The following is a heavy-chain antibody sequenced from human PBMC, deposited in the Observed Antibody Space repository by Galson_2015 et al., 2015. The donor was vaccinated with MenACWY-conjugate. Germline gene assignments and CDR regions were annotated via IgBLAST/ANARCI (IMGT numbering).Heavy chain of an antibody. CDR3: ARGVPNYYYYMDV. J-gene: IGHJ6*03. V-gene: IGHV1-2*04. CDR1: GYTFTGYY. Sequence: SVKVSCKASGYTFTGYYMHWVRQAPGQGLEWMGWINPNSGGTNYARKFQGWVTMTRDTSISTAYMELSRLRSDDTAVYYCARGVPNYYYYMDVWGKGTTVTVSS. CDR2: INPNSGGT.